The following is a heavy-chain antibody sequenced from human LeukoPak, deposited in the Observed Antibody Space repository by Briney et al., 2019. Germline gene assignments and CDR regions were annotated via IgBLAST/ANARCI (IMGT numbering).Heavy chain of an antibody. V-gene: IGHV3-30*01. Sequence: GGSLRLSCAASGFTFSNYAMHWVRQAPGKGLEWVAVVSYDGSNKYYAGSVKGRFTISRDNSQNTLYLQMDSLRGEDTALYYCARRPPASVMDVWGQGTRSPSP. CDR3: ARRPPASVMDV. CDR1: GFTFSNYA. CDR2: VSYDGSNK. D-gene: IGHD2-2*01. J-gene: IGHJ6*02.